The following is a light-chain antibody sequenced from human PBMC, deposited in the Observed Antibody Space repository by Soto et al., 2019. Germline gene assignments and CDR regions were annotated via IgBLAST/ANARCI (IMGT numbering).Light chain of an antibody. CDR2: GTS. V-gene: IGKV3-20*01. J-gene: IGKJ3*01. CDR3: QQCGGSTLFT. Sequence: EVVLTQSPCTLSLSPGERATLSCRASQSVSSRYLAWYQHKPGQPPMLLIYGTSSRATDIPDRFSGSGSGTDFTHTTSSLEPEDFAVYYCQQCGGSTLFTFGPGTKVDIK. CDR1: QSVSSRY.